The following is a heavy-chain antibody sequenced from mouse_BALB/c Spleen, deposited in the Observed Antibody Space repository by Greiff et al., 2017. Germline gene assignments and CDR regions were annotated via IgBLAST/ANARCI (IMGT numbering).Heavy chain of an antibody. Sequence: QGQLKESGADLARPGASVKMSCKASGYTFTSYSMHWVKQRPGQGLEWIGYINPSSGYTNYNQKFKDKATVTADKSSSTAYMQLSSLTSEDSAVYYCARKRQSYDLFDDWGQGTTLTVSA. CDR1: GYTFTSYS. D-gene: IGHD2-3*01. J-gene: IGHJ2*01. CDR2: INPSSGYT. V-gene: IGHV1-4*01. CDR3: ARKRQSYDLFDD.